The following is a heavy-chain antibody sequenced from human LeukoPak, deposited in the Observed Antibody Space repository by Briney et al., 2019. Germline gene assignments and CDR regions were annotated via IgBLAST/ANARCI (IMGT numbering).Heavy chain of an antibody. Sequence: SETLSLTCTVSGGSISSYYWSWIQQPPGKGLEWIGYIYYSGSTNCNPSLKSRVTISVDTSKNQFSLKLSSVTAADTAVYYCATMYSSGWYDAWGQGTLVTVSS. D-gene: IGHD6-19*01. V-gene: IGHV4-59*08. J-gene: IGHJ4*02. CDR3: ATMYSSGWYDA. CDR1: GGSISSYY. CDR2: IYYSGST.